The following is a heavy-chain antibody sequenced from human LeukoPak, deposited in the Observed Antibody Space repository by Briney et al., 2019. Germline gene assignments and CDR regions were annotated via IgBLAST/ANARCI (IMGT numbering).Heavy chain of an antibody. CDR2: ISYSGGNT. V-gene: IGHV3-23*01. CDR3: AKDQGSAKVYYFDY. CDR1: VFPFSSYA. D-gene: IGHD3-10*01. Sequence: GGSLRLSCSASVFPFSSYAMPWVRQAPGQGLEWVSVISYSGGNTYYADYVKGRFTITRDKSKNTVYLQMSSLRSDDTAVYYCAKDQGSAKVYYFDYWGQGTLVTVSS. J-gene: IGHJ4*02.